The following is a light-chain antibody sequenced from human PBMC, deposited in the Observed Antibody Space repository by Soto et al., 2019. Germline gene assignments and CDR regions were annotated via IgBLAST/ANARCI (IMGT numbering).Light chain of an antibody. Sequence: EMVLTQSPCTLSVSPGDRVTLSFMASQSISINLAWYQHKPGQAPRLLIYGASNRATGIPDRFSGSGSGTDFTLTISRLEPEDFAVYFCQHYGSSPWTFGQGTKVDIK. V-gene: IGKV3-20*01. J-gene: IGKJ1*01. CDR1: QSISIN. CDR2: GAS. CDR3: QHYGSSPWT.